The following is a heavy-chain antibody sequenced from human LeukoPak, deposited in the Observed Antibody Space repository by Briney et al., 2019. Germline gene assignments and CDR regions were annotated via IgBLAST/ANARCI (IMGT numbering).Heavy chain of an antibody. CDR3: ATSNPLSGYDFY. CDR1: GFTFSSYG. Sequence: GGSLRLSCAASGFTFSSYGVHWVRQAPGKGLEWVAVISYDGSNKYYADSVKGRFTISRDNSKNTLYLQMNSLRAEDTAVYYCATSNPLSGYDFYWGQGTLVTVSS. J-gene: IGHJ4*02. V-gene: IGHV3-30*03. D-gene: IGHD5-12*01. CDR2: ISYDGSNK.